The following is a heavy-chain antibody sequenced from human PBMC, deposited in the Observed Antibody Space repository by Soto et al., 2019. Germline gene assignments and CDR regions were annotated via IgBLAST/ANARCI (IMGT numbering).Heavy chain of an antibody. CDR1: GGSISSGGYS. J-gene: IGHJ4*02. CDR2: IYHSGST. Sequence: QLQLQESGSGLVKPSQTLSITCAVSGGSISSGGYSCSCIRQPLGKGLEWVGYIYHSGSTYYNPSLKSRDTISVDTSKNQFSLKLSSVTAADTAVYYCARGITTVTTFDYWGQGTLVTVSS. V-gene: IGHV4-30-2*01. D-gene: IGHD4-4*01. CDR3: ARGITTVTTFDY.